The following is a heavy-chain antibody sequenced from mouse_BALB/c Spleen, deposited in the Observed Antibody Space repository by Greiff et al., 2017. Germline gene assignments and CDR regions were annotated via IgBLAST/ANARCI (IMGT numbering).Heavy chain of an antibody. CDR3: AIYGNYASFAY. CDR2: INPYNDGT. D-gene: IGHD2-1*01. J-gene: IGHJ3*01. V-gene: IGHV1-14*01. Sequence: VQLQQSGPELVKPGASVKMSCKASGYTFTSYVMHWVKQKPGQGLEWIGYINPYNDGTKYNEKFKGKATLTSDKSSSTAYMGLSSLTSEDSAVYYCAIYGNYASFAYWGQGTLVTVSA. CDR1: GYTFTSYV.